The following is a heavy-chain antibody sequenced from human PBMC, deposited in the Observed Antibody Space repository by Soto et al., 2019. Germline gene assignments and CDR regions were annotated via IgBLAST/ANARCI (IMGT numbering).Heavy chain of an antibody. J-gene: IGHJ6*03. Sequence: TETLSITCDVYGGSFSSYCWSWIRQPPGKGLEWIGEINHSGSTNYNPSLKSRVTISVDTSKNQFSLKLSSVTAADTAVYYCARGGRTTVTLYYYYYYMDVWGKGTTVTVSS. D-gene: IGHD4-17*01. CDR2: INHSGST. CDR1: GGSFSSYC. CDR3: ARGGRTTVTLYYYYYYMDV. V-gene: IGHV4-34*01.